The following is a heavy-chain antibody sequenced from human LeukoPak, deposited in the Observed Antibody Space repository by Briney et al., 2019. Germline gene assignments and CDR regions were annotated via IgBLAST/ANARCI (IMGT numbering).Heavy chain of an antibody. V-gene: IGHV5-51*01. CDR1: GYSFTSYW. CDR2: IYPGDSDT. Sequence: GESLKISCKGSGYSFTSYWIGWVRQMPGKGLEWMGIIYPGDSDTRYGPSFQGQVTISADKSISTAYLQWSSLKASDTAMYYCARKKYYYDSSGSRTTDWFDPWGQGTLVTVPS. D-gene: IGHD3-22*01. J-gene: IGHJ5*02. CDR3: ARKKYYYDSSGSRTTDWFDP.